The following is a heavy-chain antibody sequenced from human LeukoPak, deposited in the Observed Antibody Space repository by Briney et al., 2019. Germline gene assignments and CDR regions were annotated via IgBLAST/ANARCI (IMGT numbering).Heavy chain of an antibody. CDR1: GGSFSGYY. V-gene: IGHV4-34*01. CDR2: INHSGST. Sequence: PSETLSLTCAVYGGSFSGYYWSWIRQPPGKGLEWIGEINHSGSTNYNPSLKSRVTISVDTSKNQFSLKLSSVTAADTAVYYCARGFPGGRDFDYWGQGTLVTVSS. J-gene: IGHJ4*02. D-gene: IGHD3-10*01. CDR3: ARGFPGGRDFDY.